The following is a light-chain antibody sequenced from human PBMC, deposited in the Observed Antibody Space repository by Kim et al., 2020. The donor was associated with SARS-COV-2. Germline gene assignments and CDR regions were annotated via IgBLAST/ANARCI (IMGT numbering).Light chain of an antibody. CDR2: KVS. Sequence: DIVMTQSPLSLPVTLGQPASISCRSSQSLVDSDGNTYLNWFQQRPGQSPRRLIYKVSNRDSGVPDRFSGSGSGTDFTLKVNRVEAEDVGVYYCMQGTLWPPTFGQGTKVDIK. CDR1: QSLVDSDGNTY. CDR3: MQGTLWPPT. J-gene: IGKJ1*01. V-gene: IGKV2-30*01.